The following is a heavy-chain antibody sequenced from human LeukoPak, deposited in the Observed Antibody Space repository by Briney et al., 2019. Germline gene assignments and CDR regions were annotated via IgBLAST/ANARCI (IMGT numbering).Heavy chain of an antibody. CDR1: GFTFSSYA. Sequence: GGSLRLSCAASGFTFSSYAMHWVRQAPGKGLEWVAVISYDGSNKYYADSVKGRFTISRDNSKNTLYLQMNSLRAEDTAVYYCASSYYYDSSGAGWGAFDIWGQGTMVTVSS. CDR3: ASSYYYDSSGAGWGAFDI. V-gene: IGHV3-30*04. CDR2: ISYDGSNK. J-gene: IGHJ3*02. D-gene: IGHD3-22*01.